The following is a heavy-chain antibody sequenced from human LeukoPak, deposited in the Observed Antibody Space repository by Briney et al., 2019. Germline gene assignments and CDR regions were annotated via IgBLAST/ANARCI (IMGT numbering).Heavy chain of an antibody. J-gene: IGHJ4*02. CDR3: AKGGERTYHDKFDY. CDR2: ISARGDRI. CDR1: GFTLSNYA. V-gene: IGHV3-23*01. D-gene: IGHD3-16*01. Sequence: PGGSLRLSCAASGFTLSNYAMSWVRQAPGKGLEWVSGISARGDRIYYADSVRGRFTISRDNSKNTLYVQMNNLRAEDTAVYYCAKGGERTYHDKFDYWGQGTLVTVSS.